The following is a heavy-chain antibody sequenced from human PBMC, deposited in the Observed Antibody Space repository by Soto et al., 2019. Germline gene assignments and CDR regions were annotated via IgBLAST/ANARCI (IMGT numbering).Heavy chain of an antibody. D-gene: IGHD3-10*01. CDR1: GGSISSYY. CDR2: IYYSGST. V-gene: IGHV4-59*01. Sequence: PSETLSLTCTVSGGSISSYYWSWIRQPPGKGLEWIGYIYYSGSTNYNPSLKSRVTISVDTSKNQFSLKLSSVTVADTAVYYCARVWGGAFDIWGQGTMVTVSS. CDR3: ARVWGGAFDI. J-gene: IGHJ3*02.